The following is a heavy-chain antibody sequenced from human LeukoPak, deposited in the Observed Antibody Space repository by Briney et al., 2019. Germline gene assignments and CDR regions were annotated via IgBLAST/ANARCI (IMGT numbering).Heavy chain of an antibody. CDR3: AKFYRATRGACDS. J-gene: IGHJ4*02. V-gene: IGHV3-23*01. D-gene: IGHD2-21*02. Sequence: GGSLRLSCAASGFTFSTYTMNWVRQAPGKGLEWVSRISGSDGSTDYADSVRVRFTISRDNSKNTLYLKMNSLRAEDTAIYYCAKFYRATRGACDSWGQGTLVTVSS. CDR1: GFTFSTYT. CDR2: ISGSDGST.